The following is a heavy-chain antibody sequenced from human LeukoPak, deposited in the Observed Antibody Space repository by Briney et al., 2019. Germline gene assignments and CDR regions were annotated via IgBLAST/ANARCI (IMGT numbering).Heavy chain of an antibody. D-gene: IGHD6-13*01. CDR2: INPNSGAT. V-gene: IGHV1-2*04. J-gene: IGHJ6*02. Sequence: ASVKVSCKASGYTFTGYYMHWVRQAPGQGLEWMGWINPNSGATNYAQKFRAWVTMTRDTSISTAFMELSRLRSDDTAVYYCAREAAAGTGEGKGGYYYGMDVWGQGTTVTVSS. CDR1: GYTFTGYY. CDR3: AREAAAGTGEGKGGYYYGMDV.